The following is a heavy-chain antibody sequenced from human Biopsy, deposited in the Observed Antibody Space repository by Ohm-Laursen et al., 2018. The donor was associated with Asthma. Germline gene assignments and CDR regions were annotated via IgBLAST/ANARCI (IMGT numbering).Heavy chain of an antibody. CDR3: ARTYFDFLTGQVHDAFAM. CDR2: INAANGNT. V-gene: IGHV1-3*01. D-gene: IGHD3-9*01. Sequence: ASVKVSCKVSGYTFINYAIHWVRQAPGHSLEWMGRINAANGNTKYSQKFQGRLTISRDTSASTAYMDLSSLRSEDTAVYYCARTYFDFLTGQVHDAFAMWGQGTMVTVSS. J-gene: IGHJ3*02. CDR1: GYTFINYA.